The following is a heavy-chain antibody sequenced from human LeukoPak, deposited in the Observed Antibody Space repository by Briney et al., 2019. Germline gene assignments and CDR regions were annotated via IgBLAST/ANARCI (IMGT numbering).Heavy chain of an antibody. Sequence: ASVKVSCKASGYTFTGYYMHWVRQAPGQGLEWMGWINPNSGGTNYAQKFQGRVTMTRDTSISTAYMELSRLRSDDTAVYYCARVKSSSWYVYDYWGQGTLVTVSS. D-gene: IGHD6-13*01. CDR2: INPNSGGT. CDR3: ARVKSSSWYVYDY. CDR1: GYTFTGYY. J-gene: IGHJ4*02. V-gene: IGHV1-2*02.